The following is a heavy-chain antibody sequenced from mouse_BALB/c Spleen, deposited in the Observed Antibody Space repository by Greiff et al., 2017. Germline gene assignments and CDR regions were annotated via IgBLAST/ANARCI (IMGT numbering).Heavy chain of an antibody. D-gene: IGHD2-3*01. CDR3: NAWGGYYGVYAMDY. CDR1: GFNIKDYY. CDR2: IDPENGDT. V-gene: IGHV14-4*02. J-gene: IGHJ4*01. Sequence: EVQLQQSGAELVRSGASVKLSCTASGFNIKDYYMHWVKQRPEQGLEWIGWIDPENGDTEYAPKFQGKATMTADTSSNTAYLQLSSLTSEDTAVYYCNAWGGYYGVYAMDYWGQGTSVTVSS.